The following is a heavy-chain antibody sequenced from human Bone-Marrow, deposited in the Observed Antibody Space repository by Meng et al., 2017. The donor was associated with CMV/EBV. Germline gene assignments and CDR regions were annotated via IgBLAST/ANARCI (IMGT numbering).Heavy chain of an antibody. CDR3: ARGRRMAVAGTYLDS. Sequence: SLKIPLAASGFTFSSYAMHWVRQAPGKGLEWVAVISYDGSSKSYTDSVKGRFTISRDNSKNTLYLQMNSLSAEDPAVYYCARGRRMAVAGTYLDSWGQGTLVTVSS. V-gene: IGHV3-30-3*01. J-gene: IGHJ4*02. CDR2: ISYDGSSK. D-gene: IGHD6-19*01. CDR1: GFTFSSYA.